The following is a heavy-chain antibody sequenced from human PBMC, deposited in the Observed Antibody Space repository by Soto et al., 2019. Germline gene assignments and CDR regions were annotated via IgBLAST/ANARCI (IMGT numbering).Heavy chain of an antibody. CDR1: GGSISIVDYY. J-gene: IGHJ5*02. CDR3: ARENVKYNWFDP. V-gene: IGHV4-30-4*01. Sequence: LSETLSLTCTVSGGSISIVDYYWSWIRQPPGKGLEWIGYIYYSGSTYYNPSLKSRVTISVDTSKNQFSLKLSSVTAADTAVYYCARENVKYNWFDPWGQGTLVTVSS. CDR2: IYYSGST. D-gene: IGHD1-1*01.